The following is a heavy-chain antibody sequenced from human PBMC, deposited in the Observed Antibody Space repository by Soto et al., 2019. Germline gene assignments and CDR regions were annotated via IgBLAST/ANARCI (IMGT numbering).Heavy chain of an antibody. J-gene: IGHJ6*02. V-gene: IGHV4-39*01. Sequence: NPSETLSLTCTVSGGSISSSSYYWGWIRQPPGKGLEWIGSIYYSGSTYYNPSLKSRVTISVDTSKNQFSLKLSSVTAADTAVYYCARHYYVYYGMDVWGQGTTVTVSS. D-gene: IGHD3-10*02. CDR1: GGSISSSSYY. CDR2: IYYSGST. CDR3: ARHYYVYYGMDV.